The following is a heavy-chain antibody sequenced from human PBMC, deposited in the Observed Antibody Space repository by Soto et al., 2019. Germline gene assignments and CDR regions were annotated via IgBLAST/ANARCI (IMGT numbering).Heavy chain of an antibody. CDR3: AHRPSGWYLFDY. J-gene: IGHJ4*02. CDR2: IYWNDDK. V-gene: IGHV2-5*01. CDR1: GFSLSTSGLG. D-gene: IGHD6-19*01. Sequence: QITLKESGPTLVRPTQTLTLTCTFSGFSLSTSGLGVGWIRQPPGKALEWLALIYWNDDKRYSPSLKARLTITKDNSKNQVVLTMTNMDPVGTATYYCAHRPSGWYLFDYWGQGTLVTVFS.